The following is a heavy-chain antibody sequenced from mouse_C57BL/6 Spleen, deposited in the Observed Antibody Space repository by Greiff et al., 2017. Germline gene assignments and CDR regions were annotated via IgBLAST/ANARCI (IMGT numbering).Heavy chain of an antibody. CDR3: ARRGWDTLYYY. J-gene: IGHJ2*01. CDR1: GYTFTSYW. Sequence: QVQLQQPGAELVKPGASVTMSCKASGYTFTSYWITWVKQRPGQGLEWIGDIYPGSGSTNYNEKFKSKATLTVDTASSTAYMQRSSLTSEDSAFYDSARRGWDTLYYYWGQCATLTVSS. V-gene: IGHV1-55*01. CDR2: IYPGSGST. D-gene: IGHD4-1*01.